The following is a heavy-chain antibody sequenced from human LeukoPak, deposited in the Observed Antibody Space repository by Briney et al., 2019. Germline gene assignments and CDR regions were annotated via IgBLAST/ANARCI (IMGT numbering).Heavy chain of an antibody. J-gene: IGHJ6*03. CDR2: INWNGGST. V-gene: IGHV3-20*04. CDR3: ARERSSSWYVGYYMDV. CDR1: GFTFDDYG. D-gene: IGHD6-13*01. Sequence: GGSLRLSCAASGFTFDDYGMSWVRQAPGKGLEWVSGINWNGGSTGYADSVKGRFTISRDNAKNSLYLQMNSLRAEDTALYYCARERSSSWYVGYYMDVWGKGTTVTVSS.